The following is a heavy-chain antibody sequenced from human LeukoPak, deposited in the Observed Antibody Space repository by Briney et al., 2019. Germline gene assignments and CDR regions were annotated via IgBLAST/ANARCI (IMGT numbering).Heavy chain of an antibody. Sequence: GGSLRLSCAASGFTFNNVWMSWVRQAPGKGLEWVGRIKRKSDGGTSDYPAPVKGRFTISRDDSKNTLYLQMDSLRTEDTAVYYCVTGSRSDWWVAYDIWGQGTMVTVSS. CDR2: IKRKSDGGTS. D-gene: IGHD2-8*02. V-gene: IGHV3-15*01. CDR1: GFTFNNVW. J-gene: IGHJ3*02. CDR3: VTGSRSDWWVAYDI.